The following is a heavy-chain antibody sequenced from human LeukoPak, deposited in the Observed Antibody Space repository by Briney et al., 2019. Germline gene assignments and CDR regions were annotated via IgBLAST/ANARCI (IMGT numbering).Heavy chain of an antibody. CDR2: INHSGST. V-gene: IGHV4-34*01. J-gene: IGHJ4*02. CDR1: GGSFSGYY. CDR3: ARYCSGGSCYWGLDY. Sequence: SETLSLTCAVYGGSFSGYYWSWIRQPPGKGLEWIGEINHSGSTNYNPSLKSRVTISVDTSKNQFSLKLSSVTAADTAVYYCARYCSGGSCYWGLDYWGQGTLVTVSS. D-gene: IGHD2-15*01.